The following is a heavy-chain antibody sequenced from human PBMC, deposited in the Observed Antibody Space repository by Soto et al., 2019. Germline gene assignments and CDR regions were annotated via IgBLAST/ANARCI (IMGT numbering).Heavy chain of an antibody. Sequence: QVQLEQSGAEVKKPGSSVKVSCKASGGTLSDHGVAWLRQAPGQGLEWMGGTIPVFNTAKYAQKFQGRVTVTADKFTNIAYMGLSSLRSEATAFYFWARGVYGSGNYYTGPSAFDIWGQGTMVIVSS. D-gene: IGHD3-10*01. CDR3: ARGVYGSGNYYTGPSAFDI. V-gene: IGHV1-69*06. CDR2: TIPVFNTA. J-gene: IGHJ3*02. CDR1: GGTLSDHG.